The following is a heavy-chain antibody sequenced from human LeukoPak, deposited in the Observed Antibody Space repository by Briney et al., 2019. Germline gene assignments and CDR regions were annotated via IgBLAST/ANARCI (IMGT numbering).Heavy chain of an antibody. CDR3: ARDRYSYGSLPYGMDV. J-gene: IGHJ6*02. D-gene: IGHD5-18*01. CDR1: GFTFSDYY. CDR2: ISSSGSSR. Sequence: PGGSLRLSCAASGFTFSDYYMSWIRQAPGKGLEWVSYISSSGSSRYYADSVKGRFTISRDNAKNSLYLQMNSLRAEDTAVYYCARDRYSYGSLPYGMDVWGQGTTVTVSS. V-gene: IGHV3-11*01.